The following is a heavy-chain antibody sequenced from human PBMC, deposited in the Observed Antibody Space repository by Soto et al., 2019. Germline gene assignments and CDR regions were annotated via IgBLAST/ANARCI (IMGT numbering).Heavy chain of an antibody. D-gene: IGHD6-13*01. Sequence: SETLSLTCTVSGGSISSGGYYWSWIRQHPGKGLEWIGYIYYSGSTYYNPSLKSRVTISVDTSKNQFSLKLSSVTAADTAVYYCARDLRGSSWYGSYYYYGMDVWGQGTTVTVSS. V-gene: IGHV4-31*03. J-gene: IGHJ6*02. CDR1: GGSISSGGYY. CDR3: ARDLRGSSWYGSYYYYGMDV. CDR2: IYYSGST.